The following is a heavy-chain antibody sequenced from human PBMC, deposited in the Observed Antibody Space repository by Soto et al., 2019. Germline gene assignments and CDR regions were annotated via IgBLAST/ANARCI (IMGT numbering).Heavy chain of an antibody. CDR2: VSFDGSNK. V-gene: IGHV3-30-3*01. D-gene: IGHD1-20*01. J-gene: IGHJ5*02. CDR1: GFTFSTHA. CDR3: ARDQTGITTTGGGRIDP. Sequence: PXXSLRLACAASGFTFSTHAMHWVLQAPGKELECVAIVSFDGSNKYYADSVKGRFTISRDNSKNTLYLQMSGLSPEETAVYYCARDQTGITTTGGGRIDPWGQGTLVTVSS.